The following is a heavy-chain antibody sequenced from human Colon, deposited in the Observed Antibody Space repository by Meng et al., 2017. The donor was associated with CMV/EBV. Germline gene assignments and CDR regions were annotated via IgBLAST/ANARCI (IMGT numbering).Heavy chain of an antibody. CDR1: GLTFPDAW. Sequence: VHVVEAGGGLIKPGGSLRLSCGVSGLTFPDAWMTWVRQAPGKGLEWVGRIKSKGGGETTDYSAPVKGRFIISRDDSKNMVYLQMNGLKVEDTAVYFCTHCQDFYETVGRWGQGTLVTVSS. D-gene: IGHD2/OR15-2a*01. CDR3: THCQDFYETVGR. V-gene: IGHV3-15*01. J-gene: IGHJ4*02. CDR2: IKSKGGGETT.